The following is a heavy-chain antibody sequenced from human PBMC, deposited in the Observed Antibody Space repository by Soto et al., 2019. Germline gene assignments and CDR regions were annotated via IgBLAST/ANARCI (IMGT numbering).Heavy chain of an antibody. J-gene: IGHJ6*02. CDR1: GFTLSSYS. V-gene: IGHV3-21*01. CDR3: AKHLGSSYRMDV. D-gene: IGHD3-16*01. Sequence: LRLSCAASGFTLSSYSMNWVRQAPGKGLEWVSSISSSSSYIYYADSVKGRFTISRDNAKNSLYLQMNSLRAEDTAVYYCAKHLGSSYRMDVWGQGTTVTVSS. CDR2: ISSSSSYI.